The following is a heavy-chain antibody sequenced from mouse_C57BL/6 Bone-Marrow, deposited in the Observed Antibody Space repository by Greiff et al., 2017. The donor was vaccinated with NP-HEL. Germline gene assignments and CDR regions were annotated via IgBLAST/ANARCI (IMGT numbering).Heavy chain of an antibody. Sequence: VQLQQPGAELVKPGASVKLSCKASGYTFTSYWMHWVKQRPGQGLEWIGMIHPNSGSTNYNEKFKSKATLTVDKASRTAYMQLSSLTSEDSAVYYCARDITTVVATGDYFDYWGQGTTLTVSS. J-gene: IGHJ2*01. CDR2: IHPNSGST. D-gene: IGHD1-1*01. CDR3: ARDITTVVATGDYFDY. CDR1: GYTFTSYW. V-gene: IGHV1-64*01.